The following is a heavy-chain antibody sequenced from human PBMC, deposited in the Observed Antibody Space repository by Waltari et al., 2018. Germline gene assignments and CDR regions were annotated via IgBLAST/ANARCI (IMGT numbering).Heavy chain of an antibody. J-gene: IGHJ4*02. CDR3: AKSLAAADKGFDY. V-gene: IGHV3-7*01. D-gene: IGHD6-13*01. CDR2: RKEDGGHD. CDR1: GFNFNTYR. Sequence: EVHLVESVGGLVPPGGSLRPSCATSGFNFNTYRLVWARQAPGKGLEWVANRKEDGGHDHYVDSVKGRFTVSRDNAKSSVYLHMSSLRAEDTAVYYCAKSLAAADKGFDYWGQGTLVTVSS.